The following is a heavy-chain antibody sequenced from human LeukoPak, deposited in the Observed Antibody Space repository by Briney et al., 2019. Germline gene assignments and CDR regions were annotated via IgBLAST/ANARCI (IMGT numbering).Heavy chain of an antibody. CDR1: GGSISRYF. CDR2: IYYSGST. Sequence: SETLSLTCTVSGGSISRYFWSWLRQPPGKGLEWIGYIYYSGSTNYNPSLKSRVTISLDTSNNQFSLKLSSVTAADTAMYFCASHKSYLNWFDPWGQGTLVTVSS. V-gene: IGHV4-59*08. D-gene: IGHD3-10*01. J-gene: IGHJ5*02. CDR3: ASHKSYLNWFDP.